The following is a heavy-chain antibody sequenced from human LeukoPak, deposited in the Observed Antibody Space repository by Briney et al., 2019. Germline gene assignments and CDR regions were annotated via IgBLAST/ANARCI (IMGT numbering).Heavy chain of an antibody. J-gene: IGHJ4*02. D-gene: IGHD3-22*01. V-gene: IGHV3-23*01. CDR3: AKVGYDSSGYYSYYFDY. Sequence: GGSLRLSCAASGFTFDDYGMSWVRQAPGKGLEWVSAISGSGGSTYYADSVKGRFTISRDNSKNTLYLQMDSLRAEDTAVYYCAKVGYDSSGYYSYYFDYWGQGTLVTVSS. CDR2: ISGSGGST. CDR1: GFTFDDYG.